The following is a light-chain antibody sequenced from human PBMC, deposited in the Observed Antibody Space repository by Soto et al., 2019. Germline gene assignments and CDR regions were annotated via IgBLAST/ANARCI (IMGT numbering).Light chain of an antibody. V-gene: IGKV1-12*01. CDR2: AAS. CDR1: QGISSW. CDR3: QQDNSFPHT. Sequence: DIQMTQSPSSVSASVGDRVTITCRASQGISSWLAWYQQKPGKAPKLLIYAASSFQSGVTSRFSGSGSWTDFTPTISSLQPEDVATYYGQQDNSFPHTFGQGTKLEIK. J-gene: IGKJ2*01.